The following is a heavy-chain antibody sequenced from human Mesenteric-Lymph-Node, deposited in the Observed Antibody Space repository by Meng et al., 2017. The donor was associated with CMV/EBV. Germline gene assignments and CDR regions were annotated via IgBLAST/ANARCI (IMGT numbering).Heavy chain of an antibody. V-gene: IGHV4-4*02. Sequence: LPCALSGGSISISTWWSWVRQPPGRGLEWIGEIYHSGSTNYNPSLKSRVTISVDKSKNQFSLKLSSVTAADTAVYYCARAIYSKIDYWGQGTLVIVSS. CDR3: ARAIYSKIDY. CDR2: IYHSGST. D-gene: IGHD4-11*01. CDR1: GGSISISTW. J-gene: IGHJ4*02.